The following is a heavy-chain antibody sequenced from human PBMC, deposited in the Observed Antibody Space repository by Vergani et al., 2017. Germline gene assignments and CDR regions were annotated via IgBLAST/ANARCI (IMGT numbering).Heavy chain of an antibody. V-gene: IGHV1-24*01. CDR2: FDPEDGET. CDR1: GYTLTELS. Sequence: QVQLVQSGAEVKKPGASVKVSCKVSGYTLTELSMHWVRQAPGKGLEWMGGFDPEDGETIYAQKFQGRVTMTEDTSTDTAYMELSSLRSEDTAVYYCARDALGVVIIGNAFDIWGQGTMVTVSS. D-gene: IGHD3-3*01. CDR3: ARDALGVVIIGNAFDI. J-gene: IGHJ3*02.